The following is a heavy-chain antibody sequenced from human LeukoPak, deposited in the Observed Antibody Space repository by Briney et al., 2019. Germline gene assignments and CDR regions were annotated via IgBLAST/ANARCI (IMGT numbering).Heavy chain of an antibody. CDR1: GGTFSSYA. D-gene: IGHD5-18*01. CDR2: IIPIFGTA. J-gene: IGHJ4*02. CDR3: ARGTAMVDKFDY. V-gene: IGHV1-69*13. Sequence: SVKVSCKASGGTFSSYAISWVRQAPGQGLGWMGGIIPIFGTANYAQKFQGRVTITADESTSTAYMELSSLRSEDTAVYYCARGTAMVDKFDYWGQGTLVTVSS.